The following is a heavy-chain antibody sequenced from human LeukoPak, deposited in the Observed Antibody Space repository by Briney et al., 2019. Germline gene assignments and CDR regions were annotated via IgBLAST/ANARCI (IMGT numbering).Heavy chain of an antibody. J-gene: IGHJ4*02. CDR2: IYTSGST. CDR3: AKEALQHYYGSGAPRRLDY. CDR1: GGSISSYY. D-gene: IGHD3-10*01. V-gene: IGHV4-4*07. Sequence: SETLSLTCGVSGGSISSYYWNWIRQPAGKGLEWIGRIYTSGSTNYNPSLKSRVTMSVDTSKSQFSLKLSSVTAADTAVYYCAKEALQHYYGSGAPRRLDYWGQGTLVTVSS.